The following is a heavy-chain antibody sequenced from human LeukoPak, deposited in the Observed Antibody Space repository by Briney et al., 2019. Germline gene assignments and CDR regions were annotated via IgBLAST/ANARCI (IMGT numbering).Heavy chain of an antibody. Sequence: GGSLRLSCAASGFTFSSYWMSWVRRAPGKGLEWVANIKQDGSEKYYVDSVKGRFTISRDNAKNSLYLQMNSLRAEDTAVYYCARVPSYSFSDYWGQGTLVTVSS. V-gene: IGHV3-7*01. CDR3: ARVPSYSFSDY. J-gene: IGHJ4*02. D-gene: IGHD5-18*01. CDR1: GFTFSSYW. CDR2: IKQDGSEK.